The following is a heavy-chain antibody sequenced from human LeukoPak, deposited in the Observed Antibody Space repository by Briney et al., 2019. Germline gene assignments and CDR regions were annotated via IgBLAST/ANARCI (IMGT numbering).Heavy chain of an antibody. CDR2: IFYSGST. Sequence: SETLSLTCTVSGGSISSSSYYWGWIRQPPGKGLEWIGSIFYSGSTFYNPSLKSRVTISVDTPKNQFSLKLNSVTAADTAVYYCARSSSSLNWFGPWGQGTLVTVSS. J-gene: IGHJ5*02. CDR3: ARSSSSLNWFGP. CDR1: GGSISSSSYY. D-gene: IGHD6-13*01. V-gene: IGHV4-39*01.